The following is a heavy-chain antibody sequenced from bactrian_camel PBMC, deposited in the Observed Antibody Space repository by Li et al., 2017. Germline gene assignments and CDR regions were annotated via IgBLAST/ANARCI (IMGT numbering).Heavy chain of an antibody. CDR1: IAITNGCG. Sequence: HVQLVESGGNSVQARGSLKLTCTANIAITNGCGMAWYRQVPGKKREIVSTIIPDGTSTYVDSVKGRFTISRDNTKNILYLQMNSLKSEDTALYYCAEGARPNDFGYWGQGTQVTVS. V-gene: IGHV3S53*01. J-gene: IGHJ6*01. CDR3: AEGARPNDFGY. CDR2: IIPDGTS. D-gene: IGHD3*01.